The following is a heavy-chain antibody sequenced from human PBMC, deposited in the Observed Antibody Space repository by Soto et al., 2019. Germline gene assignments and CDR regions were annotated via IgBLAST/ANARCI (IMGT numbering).Heavy chain of an antibody. CDR3: ARDQVLYCSGGSCYGAGYYYYGMDV. J-gene: IGHJ6*02. D-gene: IGHD2-15*01. V-gene: IGHV1-69*13. CDR2: IIPIFGTA. CDR1: GGTFSSYA. Sequence: SVKVSCKASGGTFSSYAISWVRQAPGQGLEWMGGIIPIFGTANYAQKFQGRVTITADESTSTAYMELSSLRSEDTAVYYCARDQVLYCSGGSCYGAGYYYYGMDVWGQGTAVTVSS.